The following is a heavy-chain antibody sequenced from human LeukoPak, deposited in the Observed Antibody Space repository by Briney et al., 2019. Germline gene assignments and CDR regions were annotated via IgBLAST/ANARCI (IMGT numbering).Heavy chain of an antibody. CDR1: GYTFTSYG. J-gene: IGHJ4*02. D-gene: IGHD3-10*01. CDR2: ISAYNGNT. Sequence: GASVKVSCKASGYTFTSYGISWVRQAPGQGLEWMGWISAYNGNTNYAQKLQGRITMTTDTSTSTAYMELRSLRSDDTAVYYCARSDISIVRGAMVWGQGTLVIVSS. CDR3: ARSDISIVRGAMV. V-gene: IGHV1-18*01.